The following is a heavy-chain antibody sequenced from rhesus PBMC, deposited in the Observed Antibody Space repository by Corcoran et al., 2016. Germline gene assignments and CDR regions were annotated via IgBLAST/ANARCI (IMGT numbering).Heavy chain of an antibody. CDR1: GYSIRSGYG. CDR2: IGGSSGST. D-gene: IGHD3-9*01. J-gene: IGHJ4*01. Sequence: QVQLQESGPGLVKPSETLSLTCAVSGYSIRSGYGWSCIRPPPRLGLGWIGYIGGSSGSTNYNPSLKSRVTISKDTSKNQCSLKLSSVTAADTAVYYCARPYEDDYGYYYPGFDYWGQGVLVTVSS. CDR3: ARPYEDDYGYYYPGFDY. V-gene: IGHV4-127*01.